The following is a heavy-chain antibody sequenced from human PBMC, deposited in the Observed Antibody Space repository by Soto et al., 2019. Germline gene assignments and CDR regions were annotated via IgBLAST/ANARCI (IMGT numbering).Heavy chain of an antibody. CDR1: GFTFSSYG. CDR3: AKGPSLPQDCGPTGWFDP. J-gene: IGHJ5*02. V-gene: IGHV3-30*18. D-gene: IGHD2-21*02. Sequence: QVQLVESGGGVVQPGRSLRLSCAASGFTFSSYGMHWVRQAPGKGLEWVAVISYDGSNKYYADSVKGRFTISRDNSKNTLYLQMNSLRDEDSAVYYCAKGPSLPQDCGPTGWFDPWGQGTLVTVSS. CDR2: ISYDGSNK.